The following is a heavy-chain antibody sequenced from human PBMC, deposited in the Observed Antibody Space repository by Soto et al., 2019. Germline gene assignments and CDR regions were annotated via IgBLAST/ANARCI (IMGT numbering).Heavy chain of an antibody. J-gene: IGHJ3*02. Sequence: PGGSLRLSCAASGFTFSRYWMDWVRQAPRKGLEWVATIKHDGSEQYYVDSVKGRFIVSRDNAKNSLFLQMNGLRVEDTAVYFCARAMGTDGWSNHPFDIRCQGTMVT. CDR3: ARAMGTDGWSNHPFDI. CDR2: IKHDGSEQ. D-gene: IGHD6-19*01. V-gene: IGHV3-7*04. CDR1: GFTFSRYW.